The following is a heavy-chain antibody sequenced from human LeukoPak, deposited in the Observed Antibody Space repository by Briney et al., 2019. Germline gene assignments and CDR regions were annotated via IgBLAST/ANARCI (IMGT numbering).Heavy chain of an antibody. V-gene: IGHV4-59*08. CDR2: IYYGGST. CDR1: GGSVSSYY. D-gene: IGHD1-7*01. Sequence: SETLSLTCTVSGGSVSSYYWSWIRQPPGKGLEWIGYIYYGGSTNYNPSLKSRVTISVDTSKNQFSLKLSSVTAADTAVYYCARTGTRRSFNYWGQGTLVTVSS. CDR3: ARTGTRRSFNY. J-gene: IGHJ4*02.